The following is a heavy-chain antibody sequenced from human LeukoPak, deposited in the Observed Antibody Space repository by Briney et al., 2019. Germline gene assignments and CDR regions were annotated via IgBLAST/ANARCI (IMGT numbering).Heavy chain of an antibody. D-gene: IGHD4-17*01. CDR1: GFTFSSYG. V-gene: IGHV3-30*18. CDR2: IPYDGSNK. J-gene: IGHJ3*02. CDR3: AKMRTPTAHSGDAFDI. Sequence: GVCLRLSCAASGFTFSSYGMHWVRQAPGKGLEWVAVIPYDGSNKYYADSVKGRFTISRDNSKNTLNLQMNSLRAEDTAVYYCAKMRTPTAHSGDAFDIWGQGTMVTV.